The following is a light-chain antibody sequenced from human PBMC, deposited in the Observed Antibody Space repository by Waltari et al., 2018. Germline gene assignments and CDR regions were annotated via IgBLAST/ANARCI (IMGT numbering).Light chain of an antibody. CDR1: SSDVGGYNH. V-gene: IGLV2-11*01. Sequence: QSALTPPRSVSGSPGQSVTISCTGTSSDVGGYNHVSWYQQHPGKAPKLMIYDVNKRPSGVPDRFSGSKSGNTASLTISGLQAEDEADYSCCSYTGSYTYVVFGGGTKLTVL. J-gene: IGLJ2*01. CDR2: DVN. CDR3: CSYTGSYTYVV.